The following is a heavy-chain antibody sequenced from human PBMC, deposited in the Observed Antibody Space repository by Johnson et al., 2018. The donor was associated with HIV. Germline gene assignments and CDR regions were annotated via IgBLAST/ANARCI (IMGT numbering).Heavy chain of an antibody. D-gene: IGHD3-9*01. CDR1: GFTFDDYA. V-gene: IGHV3-23*04. J-gene: IGHJ3*02. Sequence: VQLVESGGVVVQPGGSLRLSCAASGFTFDDYAMHWVRQAPGKGLEWVSAISGSGGSTYYADSVKGRFTISRDNSKNTLYLQMNSLRAEDTAVYYCAKRKRYFDWLSAFDIWGQGTMVTVSS. CDR2: ISGSGGST. CDR3: AKRKRYFDWLSAFDI.